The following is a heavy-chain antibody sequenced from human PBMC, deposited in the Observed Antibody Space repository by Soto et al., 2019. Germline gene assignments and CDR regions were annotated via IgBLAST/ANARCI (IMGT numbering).Heavy chain of an antibody. J-gene: IGHJ6*02. V-gene: IGHV3-21*01. CDR2: ISSSSSYI. D-gene: IGHD3-3*01. CDR3: ARDERITIFGVVPVNYYYGMDV. Sequence: SLRLSCAASGFTFSSYSMNWVRQAPGKGLEWVSSISSSSSYIYYADSVKGRFTISRDNAKNSLYLQMSSLRAEDTAVYYCARDERITIFGVVPVNYYYGMDVWGQGTTVTVSS. CDR1: GFTFSSYS.